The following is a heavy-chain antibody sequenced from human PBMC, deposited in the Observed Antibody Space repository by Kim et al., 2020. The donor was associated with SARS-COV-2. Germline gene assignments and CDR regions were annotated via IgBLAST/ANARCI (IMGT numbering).Heavy chain of an antibody. D-gene: IGHD1-26*01. J-gene: IGHJ4*02. V-gene: IGHV3-13*01. Sequence: YYPGSVKGRFTISRENAKNSLYLQMNSLRAGDTAVYYCARSGSYRRDFDYWGQGTLVTVSS. CDR3: ARSGSYRRDFDY.